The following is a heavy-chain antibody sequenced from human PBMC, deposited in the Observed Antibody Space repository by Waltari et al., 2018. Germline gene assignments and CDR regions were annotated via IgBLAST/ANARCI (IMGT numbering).Heavy chain of an antibody. J-gene: IGHJ4*02. CDR3: AGDRAIGLFFDY. CDR2: VHHSGKT. D-gene: IGHD2-2*01. Sequence: VQLQESGHGLVKPSGPLSPTSAVPGDSLSANYWWSWVRQSPEKGLEWIGQVHHSGKTHYNPSLQSRVTISVDKPKNQFSLNLNSVTAADTAVYYCAGDRAIGLFFDYWGRGTLVTVSS. CDR1: GDSLSANYW. V-gene: IGHV4-4*02.